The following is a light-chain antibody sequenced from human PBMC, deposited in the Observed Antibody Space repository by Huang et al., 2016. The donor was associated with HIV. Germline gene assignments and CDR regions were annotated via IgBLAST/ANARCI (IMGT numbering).Light chain of an antibody. CDR3: HQHSSWPGT. CDR1: QSVGSY. J-gene: IGKJ1*01. Sequence: DIVLTQSPATLSLSPGERATLSCRAGQSVGSYVAWYQQTPCQAPMLLVSDASHRATGIPARFSGSGSGTDFTLTISSLEPEDFAVYYCHQHSSWPGTFGQGTSVEIK. V-gene: IGKV3-11*01. CDR2: DAS.